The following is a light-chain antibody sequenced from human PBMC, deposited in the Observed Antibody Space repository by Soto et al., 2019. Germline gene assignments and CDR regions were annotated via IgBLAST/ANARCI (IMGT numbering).Light chain of an antibody. CDR1: RSVNSN. Sequence: EIVMTQSPATLSVSPGERATLSCRASRSVNSNLAWYQHKPGQAPRLLIYGASTRAIGIAGRFSGSESGTEFTLTISSRQSEDSAVYYCQQYNNWRPLTFGGGTKVEI. V-gene: IGKV3-15*01. CDR3: QQYNNWRPLT. CDR2: GAS. J-gene: IGKJ4*01.